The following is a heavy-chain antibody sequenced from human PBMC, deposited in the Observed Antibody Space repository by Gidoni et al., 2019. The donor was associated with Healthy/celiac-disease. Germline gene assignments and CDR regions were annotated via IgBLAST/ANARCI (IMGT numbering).Heavy chain of an antibody. CDR2: IYTSGSP. CDR1: GGSISSYY. V-gene: IGHV4-4*07. Sequence: QVQLQESGPGLVKPSETLSLTCTVSGGSISSYYWSWIRPPAGKGLEWIGRIYTSGSPNYNPSLKRRVTMSVDTSKNQFALKLSSVTAADTAVYYCAREPGSSSLALTKNRAGLNWFDPWGQGTLVTVSS. D-gene: IGHD6-13*01. CDR3: AREPGSSSLALTKNRAGLNWFDP. J-gene: IGHJ5*02.